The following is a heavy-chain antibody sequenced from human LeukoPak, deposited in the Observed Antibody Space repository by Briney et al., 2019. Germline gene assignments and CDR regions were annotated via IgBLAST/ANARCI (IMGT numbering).Heavy chain of an antibody. J-gene: IGHJ3*02. CDR3: ARVTPPAPFDI. CDR1: GYTFTSYA. Sequence: GASVKVSCKASGYTFTSYAMHWVRQAPGQRLEWTGWINAGNGNTKYSQKFQGRVTITRDTSASTAYMELSSLRSEDTAVYYCARVTPPAPFDIWGQGTMVTVSS. CDR2: INAGNGNT. V-gene: IGHV1-3*01.